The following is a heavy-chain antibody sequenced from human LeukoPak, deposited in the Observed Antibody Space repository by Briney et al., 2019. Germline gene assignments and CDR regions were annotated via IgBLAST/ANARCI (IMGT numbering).Heavy chain of an antibody. CDR2: ITSSSTYI. D-gene: IGHD3-22*01. CDR1: GFIFSNYG. CDR3: ARDTYESSGSLDY. J-gene: IGHJ4*02. Sequence: GGSLKLSCAASGFIFSNYGMNWVRQAPGKGLEWVSSITSSSTYIYYVDSVKGRFTISRDNAKNSLYLQMNSLRAEDTALYYCARDTYESSGSLDYWGQGTLVTVSS. V-gene: IGHV3-21*01.